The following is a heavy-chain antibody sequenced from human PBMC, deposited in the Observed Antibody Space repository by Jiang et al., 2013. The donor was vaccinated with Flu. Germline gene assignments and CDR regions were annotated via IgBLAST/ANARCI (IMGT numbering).Heavy chain of an antibody. Sequence: KPGASVKVSCKASGYTFTSYDINWVRQATGQGLEWMGWMNPNSGNTGYAQKFQGRVTMTRNTSISTAYMELSSLRSEDTAVYYCARGQITVTTSYGDAFDIWGQGTMVTVSS. CDR3: ARGQITVTTSYGDAFDI. CDR1: GYTFTSYD. D-gene: IGHD4-17*01. J-gene: IGHJ3*02. V-gene: IGHV1-8*01. CDR2: MNPNSGNT.